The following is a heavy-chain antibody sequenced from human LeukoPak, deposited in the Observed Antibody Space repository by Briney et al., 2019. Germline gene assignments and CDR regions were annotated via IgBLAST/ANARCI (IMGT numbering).Heavy chain of an antibody. CDR2: MNPNNANT. Sequence: HVASVKVSCKASGYTFTSYDINWVRQATGQGLEWMGWMNPNNANTDYAQKFQGRVTLTRNTSISTAYMELSSLRSEDTAMYYCTRGGPVAGTHKYFQHWGQGTLVTVSS. D-gene: IGHD6-19*01. CDR3: TRGGPVAGTHKYFQH. J-gene: IGHJ1*01. CDR1: GYTFTSYD. V-gene: IGHV1-8*01.